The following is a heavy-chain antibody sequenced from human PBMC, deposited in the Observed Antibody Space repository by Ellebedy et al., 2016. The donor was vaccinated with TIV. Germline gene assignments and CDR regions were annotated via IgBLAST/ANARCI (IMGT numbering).Heavy chain of an antibody. CDR2: IIPIFGTA. CDR3: WLRLMGYYYYGMDV. D-gene: IGHD5-12*01. Sequence: SVKVSXXASGGTFSSYAISWVRQAPGQGLEWMGGIIPIFGTANYAQKFQGRVTITADESTSTAYMELSSLRSEDTAVYYCWLRLMGYYYYGMDVWGQGTTVTVSS. V-gene: IGHV1-69*13. J-gene: IGHJ6*02. CDR1: GGTFSSYA.